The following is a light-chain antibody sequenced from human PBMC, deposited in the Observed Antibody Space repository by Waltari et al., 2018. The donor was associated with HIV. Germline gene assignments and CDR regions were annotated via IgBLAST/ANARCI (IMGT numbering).Light chain of an antibody. CDR3: QQDSTTQYS. V-gene: IGKV4-1*01. CDR1: QTVLYSSNNKDY. J-gene: IGKJ2*03. Sequence: DIVMTQSPDSLAVSLGERATINSKSTQTVLYSSNNKDYLAWYQQSPGQSPKLLIYWASTRECGLPDRVRGSGSGTDLTLTISCLQAEYVAVYHCQQDSTTQYSFGQRTKLAFK. CDR2: WAS.